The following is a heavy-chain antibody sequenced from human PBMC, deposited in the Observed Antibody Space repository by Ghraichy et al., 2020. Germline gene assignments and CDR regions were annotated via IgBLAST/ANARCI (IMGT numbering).Heavy chain of an antibody. V-gene: IGHV4-28*01. CDR1: GYSISSSNW. Sequence: SETLSLTCAVSGYSISSSNWWGWIRQPPGKGLEWIGYIYYSGSTYYNPSLKSRVTMSVDTSKNQFSLKLSSVTAVDTAVYYCARTGDSGYSGYVDYYGMDVWGQGTTVTVSS. D-gene: IGHD5-12*01. CDR3: ARTGDSGYSGYVDYYGMDV. CDR2: IYYSGST. J-gene: IGHJ6*02.